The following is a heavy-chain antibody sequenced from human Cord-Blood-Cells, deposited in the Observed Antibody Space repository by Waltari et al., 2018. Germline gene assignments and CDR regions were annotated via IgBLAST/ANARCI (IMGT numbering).Heavy chain of an antibody. CDR2: IYHSGGT. J-gene: IGHJ4*02. CDR3: ASLGITGTPIREY. CDR1: GYSISSGYY. D-gene: IGHD1-20*01. V-gene: IGHV4-38-2*01. Sequence: QVQLQESGPGLVKPSETLSLTCAVSGYSISSGYYWGWIRQPPGKGLEWIGSIYHSGGTYYNPSLKSRVTISVDTSKNQFSLKLSSVTAADTAVYYCASLGITGTPIREYWGQGTLVTVSS.